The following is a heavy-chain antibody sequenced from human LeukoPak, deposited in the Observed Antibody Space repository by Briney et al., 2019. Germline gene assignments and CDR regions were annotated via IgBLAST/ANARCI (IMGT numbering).Heavy chain of an antibody. CDR1: GYTFTSYY. V-gene: IGHV1-46*01. Sequence: GPVKVSCKASGYTFTSYYMHWVRQAPGQGLEWMGIINPSGGSTSYAQKFQGRVTMTRDTSTSTVYMELSSLRSEDTAVYYCARGTYYDFWSGYYRTSDWFDPWGQGTLVTVSS. CDR3: ARGTYYDFWSGYYRTSDWFDP. CDR2: INPSGGST. J-gene: IGHJ5*02. D-gene: IGHD3-3*01.